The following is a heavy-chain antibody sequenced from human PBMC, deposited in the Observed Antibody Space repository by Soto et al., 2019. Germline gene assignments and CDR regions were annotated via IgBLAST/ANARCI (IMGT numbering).Heavy chain of an antibody. V-gene: IGHV1-69*13. CDR2: IIPIFGTA. J-gene: IGHJ4*02. D-gene: IGHD6-13*01. CDR1: GGTFSSYA. CDR3: ASGPRRQLVRGDFDY. Sequence: ASVKVSCKASGGTFSSYAISWVRQAPGQGLEWMGGIIPIFGTANYAQKFQGRVTITADESTSTAYMELSSLRSEDTAVYYCASGPRRQLVRGDFDYWGQGTLVTVSS.